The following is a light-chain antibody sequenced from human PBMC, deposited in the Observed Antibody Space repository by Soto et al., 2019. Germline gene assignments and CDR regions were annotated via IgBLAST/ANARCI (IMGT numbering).Light chain of an antibody. CDR2: AAS. J-gene: IGKJ4*01. Sequence: DIQMTQSPSSLSASGGDRVTITCRASQGISNYLAWYQQKLGKVPKLLIYAASTLQSGSPSRFSGSGPGTDITLTISILQSEDVATYYCQKNNSAPLTCGGGTKVEIK. V-gene: IGKV1-27*01. CDR3: QKNNSAPLT. CDR1: QGISNY.